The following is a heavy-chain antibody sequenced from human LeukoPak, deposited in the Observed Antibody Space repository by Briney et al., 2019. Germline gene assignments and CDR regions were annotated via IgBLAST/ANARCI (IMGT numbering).Heavy chain of an antibody. Sequence: GGSLRLSCAASGFTFSSYNMNWVRQAPGKGLEWVSYISSSSSYTNYADSVKGRFTISRDNAKNSLYLQMNSLRAEDTAVYYCARGGLAIDAFDIWGQVTMVTVSS. CDR3: ARGGLAIDAFDI. V-gene: IGHV3-21*05. J-gene: IGHJ3*02. D-gene: IGHD6-19*01. CDR1: GFTFSSYN. CDR2: ISSSSSYT.